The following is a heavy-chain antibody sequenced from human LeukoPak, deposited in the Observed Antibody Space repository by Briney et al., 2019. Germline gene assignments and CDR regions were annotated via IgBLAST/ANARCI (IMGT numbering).Heavy chain of an antibody. Sequence: ASVKVSCKASGYTFTSYYMHWVRQAPGQGLEWMGWISAYNGNTNYAQKLQGRVTMTTDTSTSTAYMELRSLRSDDTAVYYCARAVYCSGGSCYSDFDYWGQGTLVTVSS. CDR1: GYTFTSYY. CDR3: ARAVYCSGGSCYSDFDY. D-gene: IGHD2-15*01. CDR2: ISAYNGNT. J-gene: IGHJ4*02. V-gene: IGHV1-18*04.